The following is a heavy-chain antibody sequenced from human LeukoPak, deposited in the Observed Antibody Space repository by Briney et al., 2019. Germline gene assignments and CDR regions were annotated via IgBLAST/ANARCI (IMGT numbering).Heavy chain of an antibody. J-gene: IGHJ4*02. CDR1: GFTFSSYA. Sequence: PGGSLRLSCAASGFTFSSYAMSWFRQAPGKGLEWVSAISGSGGSTYYADSVKGRFTISRDNSKNTLYLQLNSLRAEDTAGYYCAKDRRYSYGPTDYWGQGTLVTVSS. D-gene: IGHD5-18*01. V-gene: IGHV3-23*01. CDR3: AKDRRYSYGPTDY. CDR2: ISGSGGST.